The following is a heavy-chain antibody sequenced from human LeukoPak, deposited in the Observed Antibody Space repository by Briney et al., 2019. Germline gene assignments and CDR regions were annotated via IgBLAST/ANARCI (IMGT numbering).Heavy chain of an antibody. CDR3: AKDSLADIDY. V-gene: IGHV3-30*02. J-gene: IGHJ4*02. Sequence: PGGSLRLSCAASGFIFSTYGMYWVRQAPGKGLEWVAFIRHDGSIKNYADSVKGRSTISRDNSKNTLYPQMNSLRAEDTAVYYCAKDSLADIDYWGQGTLVTVSS. D-gene: IGHD3-16*01. CDR1: GFIFSTYG. CDR2: IRHDGSIK.